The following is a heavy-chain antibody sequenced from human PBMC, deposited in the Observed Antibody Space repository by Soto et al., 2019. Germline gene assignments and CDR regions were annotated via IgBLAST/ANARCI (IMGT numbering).Heavy chain of an antibody. J-gene: IGHJ4*02. V-gene: IGHV3-21*06. Sequence: GGSLRLSCAASGFTFNTYSMTWVRQAPGKGLEWVSHITSSSSHIYYADSVKGRFTISRDNAKNSRYLQMSSLRAEDTAVYYCARDLGIRATVTLDYWGQGTPVTVSS. CDR2: ITSSSSHI. CDR1: GFTFNTYS. D-gene: IGHD4-17*01. CDR3: ARDLGIRATVTLDY.